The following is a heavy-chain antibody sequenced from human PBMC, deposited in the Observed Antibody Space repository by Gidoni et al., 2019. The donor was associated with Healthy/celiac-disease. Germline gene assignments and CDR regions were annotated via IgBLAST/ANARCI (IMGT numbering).Heavy chain of an antibody. CDR3: ARDLGEYGGH. J-gene: IGHJ4*02. CDR1: GYPFTSYA. Sequence: QVQLVQSGAEGKKPGASVKGSCKASGYPFTSYAMHWGRQAPGQRLEWMGWINAGNGNTNYSQKFQGRVTITRDTSASTAYMELRSLRSEDTAVYYCARDLGEYGGHWGQGTLVTVSS. D-gene: IGHD3-16*01. CDR2: INAGNGNT. V-gene: IGHV1-3*01.